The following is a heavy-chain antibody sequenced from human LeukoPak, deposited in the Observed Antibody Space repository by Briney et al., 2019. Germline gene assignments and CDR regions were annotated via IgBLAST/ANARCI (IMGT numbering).Heavy chain of an antibody. Sequence: KPSETLSLTCTVSGASIRNYYWSWIRQTPEKGLEWMGYIHATGGSNYYPSLKSRLTVSIDTSRNQLSLKLTSVTAADTAVYFCARLRSYHDFWGQGALVTVSS. CDR3: ARLRSYHDF. J-gene: IGHJ4*02. CDR1: GASIRNYY. V-gene: IGHV4-4*09. CDR2: IHATGGS. D-gene: IGHD1-26*01.